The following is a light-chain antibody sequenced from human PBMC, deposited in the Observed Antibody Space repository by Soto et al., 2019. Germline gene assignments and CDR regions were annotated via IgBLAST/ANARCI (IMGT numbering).Light chain of an antibody. CDR1: SEHSNYA. CDR3: QTWGTDIVV. V-gene: IGLV4-69*01. Sequence: QPVLTQSPSASASLGASVKLTCTLSSEHSNYAIAWHQQQPEKGPRYLMKFNSDGSHFKGDGIPDRFSGSSSGAERYLTISSLQSEDEADYYCQTWGTDIVVFGGGTKLTVL. J-gene: IGLJ2*01. CDR2: FNSDGSH.